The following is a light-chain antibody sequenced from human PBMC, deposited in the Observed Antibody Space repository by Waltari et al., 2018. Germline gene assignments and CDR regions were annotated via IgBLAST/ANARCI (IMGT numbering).Light chain of an antibody. CDR1: QSVSSN. V-gene: IGKV3-15*01. Sequence: ETGMTQSPDTLSVSAGERATLSCRASQSVSSNLAWYQHKPGQAPRLLIYGASIRATGIPARFSGSGSGTEFTLTISSLQSEDFAVYYCQQYNNWPITFGGGTKVEIK. J-gene: IGKJ4*01. CDR3: QQYNNWPIT. CDR2: GAS.